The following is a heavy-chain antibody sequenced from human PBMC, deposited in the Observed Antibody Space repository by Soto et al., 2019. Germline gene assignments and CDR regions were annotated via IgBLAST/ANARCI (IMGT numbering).Heavy chain of an antibody. D-gene: IGHD3-10*01. Sequence: TGGSLRLSCAASGFTIDNYGMSWVRQVSGKGVGWGSGMYWKDGNTHYADSVKGRFTISRDNAKNSLFLQLNSLRAEDTALYYCVRSGDYRSGSYWYVFDYRGQGALVTVSS. CDR2: MYWKDGNT. CDR1: GFTIDNYG. V-gene: IGHV3-20*04. J-gene: IGHJ4*02. CDR3: VRSGDYRSGSYWYVFDY.